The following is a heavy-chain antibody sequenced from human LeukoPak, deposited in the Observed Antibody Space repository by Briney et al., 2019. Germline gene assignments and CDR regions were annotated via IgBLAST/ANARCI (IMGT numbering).Heavy chain of an antibody. V-gene: IGHV3-30*18. CDR2: ISYDGSDK. D-gene: IGHD3-10*01. Sequence: GGSLRLSCAASGFTFSSYSMHWVRQAPGKGLEWVAVISYDGSDKYYADSLEGRFIISRDNSKNTLYLQMNSLRAEDTAVYYCAKDHQGFNYYGSGSYSPCNFDYWGQGTLVTVSS. CDR3: AKDHQGFNYYGSGSYSPCNFDY. CDR1: GFTFSSYS. J-gene: IGHJ4*02.